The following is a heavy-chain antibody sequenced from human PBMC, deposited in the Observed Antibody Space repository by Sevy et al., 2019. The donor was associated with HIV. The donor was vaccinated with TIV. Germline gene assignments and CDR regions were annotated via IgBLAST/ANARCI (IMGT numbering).Heavy chain of an antibody. D-gene: IGHD5-18*01. CDR2: IYYSGST. Sequence: SETLSLTCTVSGGSVSSGSYYWSWIRQPPGKGLEWIGYIYYSGSTNYNPSLKSRVTISVDTSKNPFSLKLSSVTAADTAVYYCARADTAMGSYYGMDVWGQWTTVTVSS. J-gene: IGHJ6*02. CDR3: ARADTAMGSYYGMDV. CDR1: GGSVSSGSYY. V-gene: IGHV4-61*01.